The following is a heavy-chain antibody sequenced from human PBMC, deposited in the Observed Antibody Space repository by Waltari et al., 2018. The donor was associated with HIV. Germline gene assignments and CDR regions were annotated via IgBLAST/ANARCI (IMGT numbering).Heavy chain of an antibody. D-gene: IGHD3-22*01. Sequence: QVHLQESGPGLVQPSETLSLTCSVSGGSISNYYWSWIRQPAGKGLEWIGRFSTSGSTNYNPSLKSRVSMSVDTSKNQFSLKLSSVTAADTAVYYCARDNSNHGLAYWGQGTLVTVSS. V-gene: IGHV4-4*07. J-gene: IGHJ4*02. CDR2: FSTSGST. CDR3: ARDNSNHGLAY. CDR1: GGSISNYY.